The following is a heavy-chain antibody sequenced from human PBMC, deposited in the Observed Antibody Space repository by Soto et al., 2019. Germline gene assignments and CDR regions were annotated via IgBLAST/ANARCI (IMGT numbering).Heavy chain of an antibody. D-gene: IGHD3-16*01. CDR3: SRSPEVGVRGAY. CDR1: GFPFSAYN. Sequence: VGSLRLSCTGSGFPFSAYNINWVRQAPGKGLEWVSSITVGSSHIYQPNSMKGRFTISRDDAKNSVYLQIDSLRDEDTALYYCSRSPEVGVRGAYWGQGTLVTVSS. CDR2: ITVGSSHI. J-gene: IGHJ4*02. V-gene: IGHV3-21*01.